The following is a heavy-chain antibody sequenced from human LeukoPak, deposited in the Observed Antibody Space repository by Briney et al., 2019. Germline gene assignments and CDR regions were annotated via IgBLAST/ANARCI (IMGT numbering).Heavy chain of an antibody. J-gene: IGHJ6*03. CDR2: ISSSSSYI. V-gene: IGHV3-21*01. CDR1: GFTFSSYS. CDR3: ARGGCSSTSCYYMDV. D-gene: IGHD2-2*01. Sequence: GGSLRLSCAASGFTFSSYSMNWVRQAPGKGLEWVSSISSSSSYIYYADSVEGRFTISRDNAKNSLFLQMNSLRAEDTAVYYCARGGCSSTSCYYMDVWGEGTTVTVSS.